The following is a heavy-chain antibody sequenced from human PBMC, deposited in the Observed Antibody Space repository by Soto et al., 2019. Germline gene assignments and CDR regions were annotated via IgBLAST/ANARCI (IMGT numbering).Heavy chain of an antibody. J-gene: IGHJ4*02. D-gene: IGHD6-13*01. CDR1: GGSIIGYY. V-gene: IGHV4-4*07. CDR3: ARMRAAGTFDY. CDR2: IYSDGST. Sequence: SETLSLTCTVSGGSIIGYYWSCIRQPAGKGLEWIGRIYSDGSTNYNPSPKSRVTMSVDTSKNQFSLKLTSMTAADTAMYYCARMRAAGTFDYWGQGTLVTVPQ.